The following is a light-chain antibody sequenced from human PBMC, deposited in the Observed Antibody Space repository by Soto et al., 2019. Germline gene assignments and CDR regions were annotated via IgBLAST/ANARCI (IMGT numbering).Light chain of an antibody. Sequence: EIVLTQSPGTLSLSPGERATLSCRASQSVSSNYLAWYQQKPGQAPRLLIYGASSRATGIPDRFSGSGSGTDFTLTISRLEPEDFSVYYCQQYGSSSPITFGQGPRLEI. CDR3: QQYGSSSPIT. V-gene: IGKV3-20*01. CDR2: GAS. CDR1: QSVSSNY. J-gene: IGKJ5*01.